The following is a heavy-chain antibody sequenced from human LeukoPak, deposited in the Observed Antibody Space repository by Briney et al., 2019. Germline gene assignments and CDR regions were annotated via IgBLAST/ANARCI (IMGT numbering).Heavy chain of an antibody. J-gene: IGHJ6*02. CDR2: IIPIFGIA. D-gene: IGHD3-3*01. Sequence: PVKVSCKASGGTFSSYAISWVRQAPGQGLEWMGRIIPIFGIANYAQKFQGRVTITADKSTSTAYMELGSLRSEDTAVYYCARVSTQAPKDITIFGVVTYTHLDYGTDVWGQGTTVTVSS. V-gene: IGHV1-69*04. CDR1: GGTFSSYA. CDR3: ARVSTQAPKDITIFGVVTYTHLDYGTDV.